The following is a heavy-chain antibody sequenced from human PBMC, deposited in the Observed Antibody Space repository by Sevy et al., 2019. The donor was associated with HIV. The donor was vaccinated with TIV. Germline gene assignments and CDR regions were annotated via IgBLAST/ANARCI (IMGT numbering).Heavy chain of an antibody. CDR1: GLTFNRYP. J-gene: IGHJ4*02. V-gene: IGHV3-30*04. CDR3: ARDRTIAAADYYFDY. D-gene: IGHD6-13*01. Sequence: GGYLRLSCAASGLTFNRYPMHWVRQAPGKGLEWVAVISNDGRDKHYADSVKGRFTVSRDNSKNTLYLQMNSLRAEDTAVYYCARDRTIAAADYYFDYWGQGTLVTVSS. CDR2: ISNDGRDK.